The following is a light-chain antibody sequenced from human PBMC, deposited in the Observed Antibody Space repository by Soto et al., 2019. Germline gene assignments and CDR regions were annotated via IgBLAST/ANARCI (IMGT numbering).Light chain of an antibody. Sequence: EIVMTESPDTLAVSPGERASLSCRASQSVRSYLAWYQQKPGQPPRLLISGASTRATGIPARFSGSGSGTEFTLTISSLQSEDFAVYYCQQYNNWPPMFGQGTKVDIK. V-gene: IGKV3-15*01. CDR3: QQYNNWPPM. CDR2: GAS. CDR1: QSVRSY. J-gene: IGKJ1*01.